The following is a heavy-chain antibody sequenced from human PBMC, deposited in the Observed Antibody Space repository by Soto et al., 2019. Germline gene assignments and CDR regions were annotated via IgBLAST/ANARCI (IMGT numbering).Heavy chain of an antibody. J-gene: IGHJ4*02. CDR2: ISGSDGST. CDR3: AKTWFLCSQNDY. Sequence: GGSLRLSCAASGFTFSSYAMSWVRQAPGKGLKKVSAISGSDGSTYYADSVKGRFTISRDNSKNTLYLQVNSLRAEDTAVYYCAKTWFLCSQNDYWGQGSLVTVSS. D-gene: IGHD3-10*01. CDR1: GFTFSSYA. V-gene: IGHV3-23*01.